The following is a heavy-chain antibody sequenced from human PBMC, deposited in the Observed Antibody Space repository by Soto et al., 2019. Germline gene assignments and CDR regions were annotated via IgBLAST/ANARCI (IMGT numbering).Heavy chain of an antibody. CDR1: GNSVSSNSAG. D-gene: IGHD1-26*01. CDR2: TYYRSKWYY. J-gene: IGHJ4*01. CDR3: ARGEQYSGRIFDY. V-gene: IGHV6-1*01. Sequence: PSQTLSLTCAITGNSVSSNSAGWSWVRQSPSRGLEWLGRTYYRSKWYYEYAVSVRGRITINPDTSKNQYSLQLNSVTPEDTAVYFCARGEQYSGRIFDYWGQGTLVTVSS.